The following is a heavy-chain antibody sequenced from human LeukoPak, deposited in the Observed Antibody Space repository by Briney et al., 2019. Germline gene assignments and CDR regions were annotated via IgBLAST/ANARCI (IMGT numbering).Heavy chain of an antibody. D-gene: IGHD3-9*01. J-gene: IGHJ4*02. Sequence: PGGSLRLSCAASGFTFDDYGMSWVRQAPGKGLEWVSGTNWNGGSTGYADSVKGRFTISRDNAKNSLYLQMNSLRAEDTALYYCARGVRYFDWLLAFDYWGQGTLVTVSS. CDR1: GFTFDDYG. CDR2: TNWNGGST. CDR3: ARGVRYFDWLLAFDY. V-gene: IGHV3-20*04.